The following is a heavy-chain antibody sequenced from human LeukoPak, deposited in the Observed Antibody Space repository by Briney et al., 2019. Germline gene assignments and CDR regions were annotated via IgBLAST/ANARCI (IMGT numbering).Heavy chain of an antibody. V-gene: IGHV3-21*01. CDR1: GFTFSNYA. D-gene: IGHD3-22*01. CDR3: ARRGYYDSSGYDY. Sequence: GGSLRLSCAASGFTFSNYAMNWVRQAPGKGLEWVSSISGSSTYIYYADSVKGRFTISRDNAKNSLYLQINSLRAEDTAIYYCARRGYYDSSGYDYWGQGTLATVSS. J-gene: IGHJ4*02. CDR2: ISGSSTYI.